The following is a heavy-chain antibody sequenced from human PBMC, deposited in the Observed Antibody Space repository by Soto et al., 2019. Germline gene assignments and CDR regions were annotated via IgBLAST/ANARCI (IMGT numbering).Heavy chain of an antibody. V-gene: IGHV4-34*01. CDR3: ARTGGMDV. J-gene: IGHJ6*02. Sequence: QVQLQQWGAGLLKPSETLSLTCAVYGGSFSGYYWSWLRQPPGKGPEWIGEINPSGNTKYNPSLESRVTISVDTSKHQFSLKLNSVSAADTAVYYCARTGGMDVWSQGATVTVSS. CDR1: GGSFSGYY. CDR2: INPSGNT.